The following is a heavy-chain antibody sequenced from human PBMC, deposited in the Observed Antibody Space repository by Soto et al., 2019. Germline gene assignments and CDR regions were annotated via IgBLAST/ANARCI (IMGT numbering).Heavy chain of an antibody. CDR2: IYHSGST. CDR1: GGSISSSNW. J-gene: IGHJ6*02. CDR3: ARVSGSYYYGMDV. V-gene: IGHV4-4*02. D-gene: IGHD1-26*01. Sequence: SETLSLTCVVSGGSISSSNWWSWVRQPPGKGLEWIGEIYHSGSTNYNPSLKSRVTISVDKSKNQFSLKLSSVTAADTAVYYCARVSGSYYYGMDVWGQGITVTVSS.